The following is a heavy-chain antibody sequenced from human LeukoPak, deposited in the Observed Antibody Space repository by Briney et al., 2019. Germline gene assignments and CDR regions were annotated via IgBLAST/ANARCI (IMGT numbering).Heavy chain of an antibody. J-gene: IGHJ6*02. Sequence: GASVKVSCKASGGTFSSYAISWVRQAPGQGLEWMGGIIPIFGTANYAQKFQGRVTITADESTSTAYMELSSLRSEDTAVYYCAGEESDHGRIGLDYYGMDVWGQGTTVTVSS. CDR1: GGTFSSYA. CDR2: IIPIFGTA. V-gene: IGHV1-69*13. CDR3: AGEESDHGRIGLDYYGMDV. D-gene: IGHD3-10*01.